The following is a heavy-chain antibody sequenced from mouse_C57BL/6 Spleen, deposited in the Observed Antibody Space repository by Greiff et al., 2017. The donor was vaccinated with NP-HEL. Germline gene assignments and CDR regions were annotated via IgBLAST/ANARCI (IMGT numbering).Heavy chain of an antibody. CDR3: AMTIYQGDARVAMDY. CDR1: GFTFSSYA. D-gene: IGHD2-13*01. Sequence: EVHLLESGGGLVKPGGSLKLSCEASGFTFSSYAMSWVRQTPEKRLEWVATISDGGSYTYYTDNVKGRFTISRDNAKNNLYLQMSHLESGGTAMCNCAMTIYQGDARVAMDYGGQVTAVTASS. J-gene: IGHJ4*01. V-gene: IGHV5-4*01. CDR2: ISDGGSYT.